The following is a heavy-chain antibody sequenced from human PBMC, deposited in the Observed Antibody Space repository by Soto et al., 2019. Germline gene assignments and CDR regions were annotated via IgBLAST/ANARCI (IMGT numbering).Heavy chain of an antibody. V-gene: IGHV1-3*01. D-gene: IGHD3-9*01. CDR1: GYTFTSYA. J-gene: IGHJ4*02. Sequence: VASVKVSCKASGYTFTSYAMHWVRQAPGQRLEWMGWINAGNGNTKYSQKFQGRVTITRDTSASTAYMELSSLRSEDTAVYYCARVLGDGYDPDTYYDILTGYLDYWGQGTLVTVSS. CDR2: INAGNGNT. CDR3: ARVLGDGYDPDTYYDILTGYLDY.